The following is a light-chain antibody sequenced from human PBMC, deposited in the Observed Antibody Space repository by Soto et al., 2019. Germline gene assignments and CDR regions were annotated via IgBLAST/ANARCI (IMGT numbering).Light chain of an antibody. J-gene: IGKJ5*01. CDR1: QSVWTY. V-gene: IGKV3-11*01. CDR2: DAS. Sequence: EIVLTQSPATLSLYPGERATLSCRASQSVWTYLAWYQQKRGQAPRLLMYDASNRASGVPARFSGSWSGTDFTLTISSLEPEDFAVYYCQQRNNWPRSTFGQGTRLEI. CDR3: QQRNNWPRST.